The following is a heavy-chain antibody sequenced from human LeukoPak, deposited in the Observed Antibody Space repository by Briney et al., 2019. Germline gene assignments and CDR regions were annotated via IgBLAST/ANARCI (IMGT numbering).Heavy chain of an antibody. Sequence: GGSLRLSCATSMFTFNTHAMHWVRQAPGKGLEWVAFISSDGNNKRYADSVKGRFTISRDNSKNTLYLQMNSLEPEDTGVYYCAGIVSTPSKWGQGTLVIVSS. CDR2: ISSDGNNK. D-gene: IGHD2-15*01. V-gene: IGHV3-30-3*01. CDR1: MFTFNTHA. J-gene: IGHJ4*02. CDR3: AGIVSTPSK.